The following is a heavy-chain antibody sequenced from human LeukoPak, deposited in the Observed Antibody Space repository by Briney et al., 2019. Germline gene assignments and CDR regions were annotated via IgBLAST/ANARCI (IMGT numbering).Heavy chain of an antibody. Sequence: PGGSLRLSCAASGLTFSDHYMDWVRQAPGKGLEWVGRSRNKASTYTTEYAASVKGRFTVSRDDSKNSVYLQMNSLKTEDTAVYYCTRSDSSGYVNYWGQGTLVTVSS. V-gene: IGHV3-72*01. D-gene: IGHD3-22*01. J-gene: IGHJ4*02. CDR3: TRSDSSGYVNY. CDR1: GLTFSDHY. CDR2: SRNKASTYTT.